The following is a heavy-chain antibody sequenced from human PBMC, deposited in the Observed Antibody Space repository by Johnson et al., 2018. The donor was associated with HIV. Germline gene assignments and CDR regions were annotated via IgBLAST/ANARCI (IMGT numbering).Heavy chain of an antibody. CDR1: GFTFSNSA. CDR3: ASGVVTLSFDI. J-gene: IGHJ3*02. V-gene: IGHV3-30-3*01. Sequence: QVQLVESGGGVVQPGRALRLSCAASGFTFSNSAMHWVRQAPGKGLEWVAVISYDGANVYYADSVKGRFTISRDNSKNTLYLQMNSLRAEDTAVYYCASGVVTLSFDIWGQGTMVTVSS. D-gene: IGHD3-3*01. CDR2: ISYDGANV.